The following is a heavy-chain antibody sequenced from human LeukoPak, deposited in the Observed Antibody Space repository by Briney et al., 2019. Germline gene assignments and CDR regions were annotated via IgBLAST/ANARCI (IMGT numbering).Heavy chain of an antibody. CDR3: ARTVMGANVWMDS. J-gene: IGHJ5*01. V-gene: IGHV1-8*01. Sequence: ASVKVSCKASGYTFTSYDINWVRQATGQGLEWMGWMNPNSGDTGYAQEFQGRVTMTRNTSISTAYMELSSLTSDDTAMFYCARTVMGANVWMDSWGQGTLVTVSS. D-gene: IGHD1-26*01. CDR2: MNPNSGDT. CDR1: GYTFTSYD.